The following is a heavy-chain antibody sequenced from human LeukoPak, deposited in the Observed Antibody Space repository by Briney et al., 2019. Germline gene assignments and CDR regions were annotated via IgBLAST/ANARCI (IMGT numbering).Heavy chain of an antibody. Sequence: GGSLRLSCAASGFTVTNKYMSWVRQAPGKGLEWVSGIYSGGNTYYADSVKGRFTISRDNSKNTLYLQMNSLRAEDTAVYYCAKALSRSGPAYGAWGQGTLVTVSS. D-gene: IGHD3-16*01. CDR1: GFTVTNKY. V-gene: IGHV3-53*01. CDR3: AKALSRSGPAYGA. J-gene: IGHJ5*02. CDR2: IYSGGNT.